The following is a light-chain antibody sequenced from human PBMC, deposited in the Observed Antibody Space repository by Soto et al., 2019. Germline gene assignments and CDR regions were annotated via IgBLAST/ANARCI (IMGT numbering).Light chain of an antibody. CDR3: QQYGNSPPWT. CDR2: GAS. CDR1: QSVSSSY. V-gene: IGKV3-20*01. Sequence: EIVLTPSPGTLSLSPGERTTLSCRASQSVSSSYLAWYQQKPGQAPRLLIYGASSRATGIPDRFSGSGSGTDFTLTISRLEREDFAVYYCQQYGNSPPWTFGQGTKVEIK. J-gene: IGKJ1*01.